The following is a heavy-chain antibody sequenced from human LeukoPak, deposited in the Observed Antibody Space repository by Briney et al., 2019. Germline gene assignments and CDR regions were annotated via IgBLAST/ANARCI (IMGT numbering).Heavy chain of an antibody. CDR1: GYTFTVYY. J-gene: IGHJ4*02. D-gene: IGHD3-16*01. V-gene: IGHV1-2*02. Sequence: GASVKVSCKASGYTFTVYYMHWVRQAPGQGLEWMGWINPNSGGTNYAQKFQGRVTMTRDTSISTAYMELSRLRSDDTAVYYCARDPGEWIEGFLSYATSQHYYFAYWGQGPLVTVPS. CDR3: ARDPGEWIEGFLSYATSQHYYFAY. CDR2: INPNSGGT.